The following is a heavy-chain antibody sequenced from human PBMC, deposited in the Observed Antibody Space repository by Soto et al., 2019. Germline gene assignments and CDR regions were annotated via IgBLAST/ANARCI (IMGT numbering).Heavy chain of an antibody. D-gene: IGHD3-3*01. V-gene: IGHV3-48*03. CDR1: GFTFSGYE. J-gene: IGHJ6*02. CDR2: ISGSGSTI. CDR3: AREAVVFGVIIPTPMDV. Sequence: GGSLRLSCAASGFTFSGYEMNWVRQAPGKGLEWVSYISGSGSTIYYADSVKGRFTISRDNAKDSLYLQMNSLRAEDTAVYYCAREAVVFGVIIPTPMDVRGQGTTVTVSS.